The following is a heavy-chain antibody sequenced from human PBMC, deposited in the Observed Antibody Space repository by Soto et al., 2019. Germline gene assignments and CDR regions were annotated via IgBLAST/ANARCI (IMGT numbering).Heavy chain of an antibody. J-gene: IGHJ4*02. CDR3: AREEQWLVDY. CDR1: GFTFSSYS. V-gene: IGHV3-21*01. CDR2: ISSSSSYI. D-gene: IGHD6-19*01. Sequence: GSLRLSYGASGFTFSSYSMNWVRQAPGKGLEWVSSISSSSSYIYYADSVKGRFAISRDNAKNSLYLQMNSLRAEDTAVYYCAREEQWLVDYWGQGTLVTVSS.